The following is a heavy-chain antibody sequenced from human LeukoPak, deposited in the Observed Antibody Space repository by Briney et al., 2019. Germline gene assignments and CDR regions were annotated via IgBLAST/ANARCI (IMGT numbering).Heavy chain of an antibody. V-gene: IGHV3-7*01. D-gene: IGHD6-13*01. J-gene: IGHJ4*02. Sequence: GGSLRLSCAASGFTFSSYLMSWVRQAPGKGLEWVANIKQDGSEKYYVDSVKGRFTISRDNAKNSLYLQMNSLRAEDTAVYYCARSRWYRAVNYCDYWGQGTLVTVSS. CDR3: ARSRWYRAVNYCDY. CDR2: IKQDGSEK. CDR1: GFTFSSYL.